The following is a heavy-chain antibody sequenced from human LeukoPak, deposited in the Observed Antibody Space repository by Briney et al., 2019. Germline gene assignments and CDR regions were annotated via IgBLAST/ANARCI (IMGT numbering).Heavy chain of an antibody. V-gene: IGHV1-8*01. CDR1: GYTFTSYD. D-gene: IGHD5-24*01. J-gene: IGHJ6*03. CDR3: ARLRIEMATNTGAYYYYYYMDV. CDR2: MNPNSGNT. Sequence: ASVKVSCKASGYTFTSYDINWVRQATGQGLEWMGWMNPNSGNTGYAQKFQGRVTMTRNTSISTAYMELSSLRSEDTAVYYCARLRIEMATNTGAYYYYYYMDVWGKGTTVTISS.